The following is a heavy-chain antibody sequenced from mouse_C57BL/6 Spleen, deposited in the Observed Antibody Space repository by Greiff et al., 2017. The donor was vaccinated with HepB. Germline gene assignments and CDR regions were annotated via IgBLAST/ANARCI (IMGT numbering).Heavy chain of an antibody. V-gene: IGHV1-80*01. J-gene: IGHJ4*01. Sequence: QVQLKESGAELVKPGASVKISCKASGYAFSSYWMNWVKQRPGKGLEWIGQIYPGDGDTNYNGKFKGKATLTADKSSSTAYMQLSSLTSEDSAVYFCARWDYDVPYYAMDYWGQGTSVTVSS. CDR2: IYPGDGDT. CDR3: ARWDYDVPYYAMDY. D-gene: IGHD2-4*01. CDR1: GYAFSSYW.